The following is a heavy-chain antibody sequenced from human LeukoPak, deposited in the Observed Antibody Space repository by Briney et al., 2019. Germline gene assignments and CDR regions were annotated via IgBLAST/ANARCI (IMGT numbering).Heavy chain of an antibody. Sequence: PSQTLSLTCTVSGGSISSYYWSWVRQPPGKGLEWVGYIYYSGSNNYNTSSKTGVTISLDTSKNQYALKLSSVTAADTAVYYCARVKEEWLSYAFDIGGQGTIVT. D-gene: IGHD3-3*01. V-gene: IGHV4-59*01. CDR2: IYYSGSN. J-gene: IGHJ3*02. CDR1: GGSISSYY. CDR3: ARVKEEWLSYAFDI.